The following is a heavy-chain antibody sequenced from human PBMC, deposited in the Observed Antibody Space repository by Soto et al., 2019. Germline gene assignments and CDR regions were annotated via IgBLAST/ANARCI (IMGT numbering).Heavy chain of an antibody. CDR3: ASNTLRKDSNYGYYYGMDV. J-gene: IGHJ6*02. V-gene: IGHV3-30-3*01. CDR2: ISYDGSNK. D-gene: IGHD4-4*01. Sequence: GGSLRLSCAASGFTFSSYAMHWVRQAPGKGLEWVAVISYDGSNKYYADSVKGRFTISRDNSKNTLYLQMNSLRAEDTAVYYCASNTLRKDSNYGYYYGMDVWGQGTTGTVSS. CDR1: GFTFSSYA.